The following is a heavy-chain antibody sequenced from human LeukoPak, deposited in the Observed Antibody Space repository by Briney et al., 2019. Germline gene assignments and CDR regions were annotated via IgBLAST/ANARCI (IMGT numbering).Heavy chain of an antibody. V-gene: IGHV1-69-2*01. J-gene: IGHJ4*02. D-gene: IGHD3-22*01. Sequence: ASVKVSCKASGYTFTSYYMHWVRQAPGKGLVWMGRVDPEDGQTKYAEKFQGRVTITADTSTDTVYMELSGLTSADTAVYYCATGRAIVVNYWGQGTLVTVSS. CDR2: VDPEDGQT. CDR1: GYTFTSYY. CDR3: ATGRAIVVNY.